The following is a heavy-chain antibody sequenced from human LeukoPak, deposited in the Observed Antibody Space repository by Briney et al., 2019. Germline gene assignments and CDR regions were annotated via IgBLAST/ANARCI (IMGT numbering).Heavy chain of an antibody. CDR2: INPNSGGT. CDR1: GYTFTGYH. CDR3: ARLPYYYDSSGSY. J-gene: IGHJ4*02. Sequence: ASVKVSCKASGYTFTGYHMHWVRQAPGQGLEWMGWINPNSGGTNYAQKFQGRVTMTRDTSISTAYMELSRLRSDDTAVYYCARLPYYYDSSGSYWGQGTLVTVSS. D-gene: IGHD3-22*01. V-gene: IGHV1-2*02.